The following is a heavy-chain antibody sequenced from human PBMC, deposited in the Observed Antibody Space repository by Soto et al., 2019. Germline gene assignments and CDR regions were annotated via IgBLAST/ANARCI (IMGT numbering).Heavy chain of an antibody. V-gene: IGHV1-18*01. CDR3: ARTITMIFLAPAN. CDR1: GYTFTNYG. J-gene: IGHJ4*02. CDR2: ISAHSGDT. D-gene: IGHD3-22*01. Sequence: QVHLVQSGAEVTKPGASVKVSCKASGYTFTNYGINWVRRAPGQVLEWMGWISAHSGDTKYAQRFRDRVTMTTDTSTTTAYLELRSLSSDGTAVYYCARTITMIFLAPANWGQGTLVTVSS.